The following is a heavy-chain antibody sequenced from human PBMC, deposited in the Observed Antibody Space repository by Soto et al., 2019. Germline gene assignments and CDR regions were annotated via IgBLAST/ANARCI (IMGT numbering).Heavy chain of an antibody. CDR1: GGSISSYY. V-gene: IGHV4-59*01. CDR2: IYYSGST. CDR3: ARGGLLWFGELSHYFDY. Sequence: SETLSLTCTVSGGSISSYYWSWIRQPPGKGLEWIGYIYYSGSTNYNPSLKSRVTIPVDTSKNQFSLKLSSVTAADTAVYYCARGGLLWFGELSHYFDYWGQGTLVTVSS. D-gene: IGHD3-10*01. J-gene: IGHJ4*02.